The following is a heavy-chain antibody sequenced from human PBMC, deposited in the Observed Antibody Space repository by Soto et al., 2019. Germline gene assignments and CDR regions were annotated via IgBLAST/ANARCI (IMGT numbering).Heavy chain of an antibody. CDR1: GGTFSSYA. D-gene: IGHD3-3*01. J-gene: IGHJ4*02. V-gene: IGHV1-69*06. CDR2: IIPIFGTA. CDR3: ARRNLHYDFWSGIDY. Sequence: SVKVSCKASGGTFSSYAISWVRQAPGQGLEWMGGIIPIFGTANYAQKFQGRVTITADKSTSTAYMELSSLRSEDTAVYYCARRNLHYDFWSGIDYWGQGTLVTVSS.